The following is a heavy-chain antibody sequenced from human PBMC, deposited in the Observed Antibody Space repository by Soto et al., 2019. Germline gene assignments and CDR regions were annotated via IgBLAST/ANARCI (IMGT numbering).Heavy chain of an antibody. J-gene: IGHJ4*02. CDR2: ISSTGSYT. Sequence: PGGSLRLSCVASGFTFGDYYMSWIRQAPGKGLEWVSYISSTGSYTNYADSVKGRFTISRDNAENALFLQMYSLRDEDTAVYYCVRDPSKRSPPDIWGQGTLVTVSS. V-gene: IGHV3-11*05. CDR3: VRDPSKRSPPDI. CDR1: GFTFGDYY.